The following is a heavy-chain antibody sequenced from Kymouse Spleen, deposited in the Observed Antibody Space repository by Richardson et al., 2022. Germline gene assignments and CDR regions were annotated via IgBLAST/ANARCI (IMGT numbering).Heavy chain of an antibody. J-gene: IGHJ4*02. CDR1: GFTFSSYG. D-gene: IGHD3-10*01. V-gene: IGHV3-33*01. CDR2: IWYDGSNK. Sequence: QVQLVESGGGVVQPGRSLRLSCAASGFTFSSYGMHWVRQAPGKGLEWVAVIWYDGSNKYYADSVKGRFTISRDNSKNTLYLQMNSLRAEDTAVYYCARAYYYGSGSYLDYWGQGTLVTVSS. CDR3: ARAYYYGSGSYLDY.